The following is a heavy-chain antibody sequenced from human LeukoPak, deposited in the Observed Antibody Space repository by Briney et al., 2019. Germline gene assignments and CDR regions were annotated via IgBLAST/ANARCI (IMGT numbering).Heavy chain of an antibody. J-gene: IGHJ4*02. V-gene: IGHV4-59*01. Sequence: SETLSLTCTVSGGSISPYYWSWIRQPPGKGLEWIGYIYYSGSTNYNASLRSRVTISVDTSKNQLSLKLSSVTAADTAVYYCARIVPYNYGYIDYWGQGTLVTVSS. CDR2: IYYSGST. CDR1: GGSISPYY. CDR3: ARIVPYNYGYIDY. D-gene: IGHD5-18*01.